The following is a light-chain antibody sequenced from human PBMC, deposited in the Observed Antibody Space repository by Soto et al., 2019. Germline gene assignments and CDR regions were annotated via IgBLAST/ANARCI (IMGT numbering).Light chain of an antibody. V-gene: IGKV3-20*01. CDR3: YQYGSTPPT. Sequence: EIVLTQSPGTLSLSPGERATLSCRASQSVSSNLAWYQQKPGQAPRLLIWGVSNRATGIPDRFSGSGSGTDFTLTISRLEPEDFVVFYCYQYGSTPPTCGQGTRWIS. CDR2: GVS. J-gene: IGKJ1*01. CDR1: QSVSSN.